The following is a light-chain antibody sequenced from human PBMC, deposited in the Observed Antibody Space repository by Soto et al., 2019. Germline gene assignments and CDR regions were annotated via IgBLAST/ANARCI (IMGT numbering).Light chain of an antibody. J-gene: IGKJ4*01. CDR3: QQSFSIPLLT. CDR2: AAS. CDR1: QSISSY. V-gene: IGKV1-39*01. Sequence: DIQMTQSPSSLSASVGDRVTVTCRASQSISSYLNWYQQKPGKAPVLLISAASSLQSGVPSRFSGSGSGTDFTLTISSLQPEDFATYYCQQSFSIPLLTFGGGTKVDIK.